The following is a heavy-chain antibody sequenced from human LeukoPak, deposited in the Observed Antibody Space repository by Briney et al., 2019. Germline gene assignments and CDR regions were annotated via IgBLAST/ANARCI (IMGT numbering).Heavy chain of an antibody. D-gene: IGHD6-13*01. CDR3: ARRPGIAAAGSDY. Sequence: GGSLRLSCAASGFSFRTYGMHWVRQAPGEGLEWVAVMWFDGSNKNYVDSVKGRFTISRDISKNTVFLQMNSLRVEDTAVYYCARRPGIAAAGSDYWGQGTLVTVSS. V-gene: IGHV3-33*01. CDR1: GFSFRTYG. J-gene: IGHJ4*02. CDR2: MWFDGSNK.